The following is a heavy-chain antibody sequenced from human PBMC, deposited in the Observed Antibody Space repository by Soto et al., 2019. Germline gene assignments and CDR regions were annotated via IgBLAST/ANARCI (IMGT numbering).Heavy chain of an antibody. CDR3: TTDSLSYYYDSSGYSD. CDR1: GFTFSNAL. V-gene: IGHV3-15*07. J-gene: IGHJ3*01. D-gene: IGHD3-22*01. CDR2: IKSKTDGGTT. Sequence: GGSLRLSCAASGFTFSNALMNWVRQAPGKGLEWVGRIKSKTDGGTTDYAAPVKGRFTISRDDSKNTLYLQMNSLKTEDTAVYYCTTDSLSYYYDSSGYSDWGQGTIVTVSS.